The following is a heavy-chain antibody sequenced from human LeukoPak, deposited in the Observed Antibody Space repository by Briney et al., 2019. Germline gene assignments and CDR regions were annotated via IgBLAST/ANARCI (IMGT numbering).Heavy chain of an antibody. Sequence: PSETLSLTCTVSGGSISSYYWSWIRQPPGKGLEWIGYIYYSGSTKYNPSLKSRVTISVDTSKNQFSLKLNSVTAADTAVYYCARGGIAAAGTLGDYWGQGTLVTVSS. D-gene: IGHD6-13*01. CDR2: IYYSGST. CDR1: GGSISSYY. CDR3: ARGGIAAAGTLGDY. V-gene: IGHV4-59*01. J-gene: IGHJ4*02.